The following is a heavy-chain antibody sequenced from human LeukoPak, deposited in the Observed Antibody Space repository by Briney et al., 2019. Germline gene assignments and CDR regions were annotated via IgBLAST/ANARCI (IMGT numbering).Heavy chain of an antibody. V-gene: IGHV1-8*01. Sequence: GASVKVSRKASGYTFTNHDINWVRQASGQGLEWMGWMNPKSGNTGYLQKFQGRVTMTRDTSMSTAFMELSSLTSEDTAVYYCARGVNSQGTAMVLFDSWGQGSLVTVSA. CDR2: MNPKSGNT. D-gene: IGHD5-18*01. CDR1: GYTFTNHD. J-gene: IGHJ4*02. CDR3: ARGVNSQGTAMVLFDS.